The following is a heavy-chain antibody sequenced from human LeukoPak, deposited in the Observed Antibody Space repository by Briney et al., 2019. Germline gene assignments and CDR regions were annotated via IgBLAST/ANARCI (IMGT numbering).Heavy chain of an antibody. D-gene: IGHD6-19*01. J-gene: IGHJ4*02. V-gene: IGHV1-46*01. CDR1: GYTFTSYY. Sequence: GASVKVSCKASGYTFTSYYMHWVRQAPGQGLEWMGVMNPSGGSTSYAQKFQGRVTMTRDTSTSTVYMELSSLRSEDTAVYYCAREDLGVIAVAGTGIDYWGQGTLVTVSS. CDR3: AREDLGVIAVAGTGIDY. CDR2: MNPSGGST.